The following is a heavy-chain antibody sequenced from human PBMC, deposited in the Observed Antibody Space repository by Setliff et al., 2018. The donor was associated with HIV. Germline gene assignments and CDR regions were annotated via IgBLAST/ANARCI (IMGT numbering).Heavy chain of an antibody. J-gene: IGHJ6*03. CDR1: GVSISDNNW. V-gene: IGHV4-4*02. CDR3: ARVMGGYYDSSQYMDV. Sequence: SETLSLTCDVSGVSISDNNWWSWVRQPPGRGLEWIGEVYHTGSTNYNPSLKSRVITSIDKSKNQFSLKLSSVTAADTAVYYCARVMGGYYDSSQYMDVWGKGTTVTVSS. D-gene: IGHD3-22*01. CDR2: VYHTGST.